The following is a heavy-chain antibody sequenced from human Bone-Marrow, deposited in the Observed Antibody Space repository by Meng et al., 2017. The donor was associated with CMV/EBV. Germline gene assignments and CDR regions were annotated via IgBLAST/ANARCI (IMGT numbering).Heavy chain of an antibody. CDR1: GFAFSSYN. J-gene: IGHJ4*02. CDR2: ISYDGSNE. Sequence: GESLKISCAASGFAFSSYNIHWVRQAPGKGLEWVTFISYDGSNEYYAASVKGRFTISRDNPKNTLYVEMNSLRAEDTAVYYCARQYTSGYWAFDYWGQGTRVTGSS. CDR3: ARQYTSGYWAFDY. D-gene: IGHD3-22*01. V-gene: IGHV3-30*19.